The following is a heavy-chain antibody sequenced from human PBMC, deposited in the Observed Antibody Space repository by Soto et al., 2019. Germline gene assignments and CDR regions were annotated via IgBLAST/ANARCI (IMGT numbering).Heavy chain of an antibody. CDR1: GFIFRSHS. CDR3: AKGRSYYYYYGVDV. J-gene: IGHJ6*02. V-gene: IGHV3-48*01. CDR2: ISGSSSDT. Sequence: PGGSLRLSCAASGFIFRSHSMNWVRQAPGKGLEWVSYISGSSSDTYYADSVKARFTISRDNAKNTLYLQMNSLRAEDTALYYCAKGRSYYYYYGVDVWGQGTXVTVSS.